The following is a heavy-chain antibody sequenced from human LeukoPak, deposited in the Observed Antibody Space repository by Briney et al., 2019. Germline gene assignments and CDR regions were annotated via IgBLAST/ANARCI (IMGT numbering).Heavy chain of an antibody. CDR1: GGSFSGYY. J-gene: IGHJ4*02. Sequence: PSETLSLTCAVYGGSFSGYYWSWIRQPPGKGLEWIGEINHSGSTNYNPSLKSRVTISVDTSKNQFSLKLSSVTAADTAVYYCARDNDSSGYYSDYWGQGTLVTVSS. D-gene: IGHD3-22*01. CDR3: ARDNDSSGYYSDY. CDR2: INHSGST. V-gene: IGHV4-34*01.